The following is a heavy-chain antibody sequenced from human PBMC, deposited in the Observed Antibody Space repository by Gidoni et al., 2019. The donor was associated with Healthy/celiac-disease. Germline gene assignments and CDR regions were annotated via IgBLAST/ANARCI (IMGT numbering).Heavy chain of an antibody. V-gene: IGHV1-8*01. Sequence: QVQLVQSGAEVKKPGASVTVSCKASGYTFTSYDINWVRQATGQGLEWLGWMNPNSGNTGYAQKFQGRVTMTRNTSISTAYMELSSLRSEDTAVYYCARSHSTSLIYGMDVWGQGTTVTVSS. D-gene: IGHD2-2*01. CDR3: ARSHSTSLIYGMDV. J-gene: IGHJ6*02. CDR2: MNPNSGNT. CDR1: GYTFTSYD.